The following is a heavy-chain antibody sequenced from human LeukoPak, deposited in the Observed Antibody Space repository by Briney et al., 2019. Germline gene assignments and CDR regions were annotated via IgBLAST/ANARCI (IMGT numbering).Heavy chain of an antibody. D-gene: IGHD2-2*01. J-gene: IGHJ4*02. CDR1: GFTFSSYS. V-gene: IGHV3-21*01. CDR3: ARTTYGDQRFDY. CDR2: ISSSSSYI. Sequence: GGSLRLSCAASGFTFSSYSMNWVRQAPGKGLEWVSSISSSSSYIYYADSVKGRFTISRDNAKSSLYLQMNSLRAEDTAVYYCARTTYGDQRFDYWGQGTLVTVSS.